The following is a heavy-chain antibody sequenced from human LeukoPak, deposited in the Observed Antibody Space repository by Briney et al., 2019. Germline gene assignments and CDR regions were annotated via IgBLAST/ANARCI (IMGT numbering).Heavy chain of an antibody. CDR1: GFTFSSYA. V-gene: IGHV3-23*01. D-gene: IGHD5/OR15-5a*01. CDR3: AKGISGLYYYYGMDV. CDR2: ISGSGGST. Sequence: PGGSLRLSCAASGFTFSSYAMSWVRQAPGKWLEWVSAISGSGGSTYYADSVKGRFTISRDNSKNTLYLQMNSLRAEDTAVYYCAKGISGLYYYYGMDVWGQGTTVTVSS. J-gene: IGHJ6*02.